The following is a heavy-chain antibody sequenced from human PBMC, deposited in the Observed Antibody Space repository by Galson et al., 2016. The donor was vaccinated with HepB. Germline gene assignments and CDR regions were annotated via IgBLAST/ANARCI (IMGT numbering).Heavy chain of an antibody. D-gene: IGHD2-21*02. CDR2: IFGSGGGA. J-gene: IGHJ4*02. Sequence: SLRLSCAASGFTFSSYGMHWVRQAPGKGLEWVSVIFGSGGGAYYAEAVKGRFTISRDNSKNTLSLQMNSLRPEDTAIYYWARDRAVTPRLGCPLYWGQGILVTVSS. CDR1: GFTFSSYG. V-gene: IGHV3-NL1*01. CDR3: ARDRAVTPRLGCPLY.